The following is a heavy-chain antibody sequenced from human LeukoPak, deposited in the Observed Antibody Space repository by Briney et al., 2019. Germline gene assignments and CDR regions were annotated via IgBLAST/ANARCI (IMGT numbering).Heavy chain of an antibody. Sequence: ASVKVSCKASGYTFTSYDINWVRQATGQGLEWMGWMNPNSGNTGYAQKSQGRVTMTRNTSISTAYMELSSLRSEDTAVYYCARGKIAAAGTWNYWGQGTLVTVSS. J-gene: IGHJ4*02. D-gene: IGHD6-13*01. CDR2: MNPNSGNT. CDR1: GYTFTSYD. CDR3: ARGKIAAAGTWNY. V-gene: IGHV1-8*01.